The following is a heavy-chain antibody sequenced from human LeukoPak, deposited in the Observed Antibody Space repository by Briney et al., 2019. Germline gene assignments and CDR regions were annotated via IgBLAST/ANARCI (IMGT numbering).Heavy chain of an antibody. CDR2: IIPIFGTA. D-gene: IGHD3-22*01. CDR1: GYTFTSCA. J-gene: IGHJ6*03. Sequence: ASVKVSRKASGYTFTSCAMNWVRQAPGQGLEWMGGIIPIFGTANYAQKFQGRVTITADKSTSTAYMELSSLRSGDTAVYYCARMYYYDSSGYYNYYYYYYMDVWGKGTTVTVSS. CDR3: ARMYYYDSSGYYNYYYYYYMDV. V-gene: IGHV1-69*06.